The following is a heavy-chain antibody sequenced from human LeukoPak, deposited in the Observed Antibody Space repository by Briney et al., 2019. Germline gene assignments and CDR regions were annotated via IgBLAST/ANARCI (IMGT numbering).Heavy chain of an antibody. CDR3: ARLIHGTNWFDP. Sequence: SVKVSCKASGGTFSSYAISWVRQAPGQGLEWMGGIIPIFGTANYAQKFQGRVTITADESTRTAYMELSSLRSEDTAVYYCARLIHGTNWFDPWGQGTLVTVSS. D-gene: IGHD2-8*01. J-gene: IGHJ5*02. CDR2: IIPIFGTA. CDR1: GGTFSSYA. V-gene: IGHV1-69*01.